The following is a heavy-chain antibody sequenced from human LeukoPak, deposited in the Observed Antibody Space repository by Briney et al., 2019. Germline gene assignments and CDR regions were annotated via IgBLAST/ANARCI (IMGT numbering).Heavy chain of an antibody. V-gene: IGHV4-39*07. J-gene: IGHJ5*02. CDR2: IYYSGST. CDR1: GGSISSSSYY. Sequence: SETLSLTCTVSGGSISSSSYYWGWIRQPPGKGLEWIGSIYYSGSTYYNPSLKSRVTISVDTSKNQFSLKLSSVTAADTAVYYCARPLGGTYDPWGQGTLVTVSS. CDR3: ARPLGGTYDP. D-gene: IGHD3-16*01.